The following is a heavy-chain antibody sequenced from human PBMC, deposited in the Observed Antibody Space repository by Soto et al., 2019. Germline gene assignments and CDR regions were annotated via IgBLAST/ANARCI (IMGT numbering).Heavy chain of an antibody. CDR3: ARGLRTYYYDSSGWFDP. CDR2: ISAYNGNT. V-gene: IGHV1-18*01. Sequence: ASVKVSCKASGCTFTSYGISWVLQAPGQGLEWMGWISAYNGNTNYAQKLQGRVTMTTDTSTSTAYMELRSLRSDDTAVYYCARGLRTYYYDSSGWFDPWGQGXLVTVYS. CDR1: GCTFTSYG. D-gene: IGHD3-22*01. J-gene: IGHJ5*02.